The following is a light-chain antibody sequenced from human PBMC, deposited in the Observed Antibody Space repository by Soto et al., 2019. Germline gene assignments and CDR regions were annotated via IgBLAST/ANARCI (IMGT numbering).Light chain of an antibody. Sequence: EIVLTQSPDTLSLSPRERATLSCRASQSVSSSYLAWYQQKPGQAPRLLIYGASSRATGIPDRFSGSGSGTDFTLTFSRLEPEDFAVYYCQQYGTSPPGTFGQGTKVEIK. V-gene: IGKV3-20*01. CDR2: GAS. J-gene: IGKJ1*01. CDR3: QQYGTSPPGT. CDR1: QSVSSSY.